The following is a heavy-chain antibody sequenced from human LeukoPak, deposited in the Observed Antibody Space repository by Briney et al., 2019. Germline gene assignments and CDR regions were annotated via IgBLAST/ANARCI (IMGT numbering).Heavy chain of an antibody. CDR2: MNPNSGNT. CDR3: AIRASIAARPGNWFDP. Sequence: GASVKVSCKASGYTFTSYDINWVRQATGQGLEWMGWMNPNSGNTGYAQKFQGRVTITRNTSISTAYMELSSLRSEDTAVYYCAIRASIAARPGNWFDPWGQGTLVTVSS. D-gene: IGHD6-6*01. CDR1: GYTFTSYD. J-gene: IGHJ5*02. V-gene: IGHV1-8*03.